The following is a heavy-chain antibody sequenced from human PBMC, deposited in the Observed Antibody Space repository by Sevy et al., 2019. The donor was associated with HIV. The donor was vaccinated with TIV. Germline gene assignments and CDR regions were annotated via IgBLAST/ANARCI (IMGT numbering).Heavy chain of an antibody. D-gene: IGHD5-18*01. Sequence: GGSLRLSCVASGFTVSSNYMSWVRQAPGKGLEWVSVIYSGGSTYYADSVKGRFTISRDNSKNTLYLQMNSLRAEDTAVYYCARARGGYSYGYYYYYGMDVWGQGTTVTVSS. CDR3: ARARGGYSYGYYYYYGMDV. CDR1: GFTVSSNY. CDR2: IYSGGST. J-gene: IGHJ6*02. V-gene: IGHV3-53*01.